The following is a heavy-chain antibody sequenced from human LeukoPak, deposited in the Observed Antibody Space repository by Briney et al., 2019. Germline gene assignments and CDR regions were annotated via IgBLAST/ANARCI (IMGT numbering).Heavy chain of an antibody. CDR2: ISYDGSNK. CDR1: GFTFSSYG. V-gene: IGHV3-30*18. D-gene: IGHD3-10*01. J-gene: IGHJ6*02. Sequence: QTGGSLRLSCAASGFTFSSYGIHWVRQAPGKGLEWVAVISYDGSNKYYADSVKGRFTISRDISKNTLYLQMNSLRAEDTAVYYCAKVAGSGSPHYYGMDVWGQGTTVTVSS. CDR3: AKVAGSGSPHYYGMDV.